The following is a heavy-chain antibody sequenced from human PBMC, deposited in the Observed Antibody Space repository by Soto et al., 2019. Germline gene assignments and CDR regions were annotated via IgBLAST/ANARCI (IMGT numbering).Heavy chain of an antibody. Sequence: ASVKVSCKASGYTFTSYGIGWVRQAPGQGLEWMGWISAYNGNTNYAQKLQGRVTMTTDTSTSTAYMELRSLRSDDTAVYYCARDRAAVAGVKFDPWGQGTLVTVYS. D-gene: IGHD6-19*01. V-gene: IGHV1-18*04. J-gene: IGHJ5*02. CDR2: ISAYNGNT. CDR1: GYTFTSYG. CDR3: ARDRAAVAGVKFDP.